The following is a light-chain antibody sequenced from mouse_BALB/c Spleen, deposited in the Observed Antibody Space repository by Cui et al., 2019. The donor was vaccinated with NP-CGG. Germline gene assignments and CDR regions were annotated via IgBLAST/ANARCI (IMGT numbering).Light chain of an antibody. V-gene: IGLV1*01. CDR1: TGAVTTSNY. CDR2: GTN. J-gene: IGLJ1*01. Sequence: AVVTQESPLTTSPGETVTLTCRSSTGAVTTSNYANWVQEKPDHLFTGLIGGTNNRAPGVPARFSGSLIGDKAGLTITGAQTEDEAIYFCALWYSNHWVFGGGTKLTVL. CDR3: ALWYSNHWV.